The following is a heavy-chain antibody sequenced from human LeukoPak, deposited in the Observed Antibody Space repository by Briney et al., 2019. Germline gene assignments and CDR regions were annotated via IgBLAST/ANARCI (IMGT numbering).Heavy chain of an antibody. V-gene: IGHV3-74*01. D-gene: IGHD1-26*01. CDR1: GFTCRSYW. CDR2: INEDGSIT. Sequence: GGSLRLSCAVSGFTCRSYWLHWVRHVRGVWLVWVSRINEDGSITNYSDSVKGRFSISRDNAKNTLYLQMNSLRAEDTAVYYCGRDLGGRSGYWGQGTLVTVSS. J-gene: IGHJ4*02. CDR3: GRDLGGRSGY.